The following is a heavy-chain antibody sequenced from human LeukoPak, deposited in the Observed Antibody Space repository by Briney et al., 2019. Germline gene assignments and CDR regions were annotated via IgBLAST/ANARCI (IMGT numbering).Heavy chain of an antibody. CDR1: GFSFTSYT. Sequence: GGSLRLSRAASGFSFTSYTMTWVRQAPGKGLEWVSSIRPSGGDSYYANAVQGRFTISRDDSKSTLYLQMDSLRAEDTAVYYCAKGLAWSSFAFPVDGAYWGQGTQVTVSS. CDR3: AKGLAWSSFAFPVDGAY. CDR2: IRPSGGDS. V-gene: IGHV3-23*01. J-gene: IGHJ4*02. D-gene: IGHD3-3*01.